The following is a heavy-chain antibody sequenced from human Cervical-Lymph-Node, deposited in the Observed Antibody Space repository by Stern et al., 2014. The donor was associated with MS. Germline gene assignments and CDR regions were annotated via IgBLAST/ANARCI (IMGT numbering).Heavy chain of an antibody. Sequence: QVQLGQSGAEVERPGASVKVSCKASGYTFTSYDVNWVRQATGQGPEWMGWMNPNSGNTGYAQRFQGRVTMTRNTSISTAYMELSSLRSEDTAVYYCARRKYSSSFYYYYGLDVWGQGTTVTVSS. J-gene: IGHJ6*02. D-gene: IGHD5-12*01. V-gene: IGHV1-8*01. CDR3: ARRKYSSSFYYYYGLDV. CDR1: GYTFTSYD. CDR2: MNPNSGNT.